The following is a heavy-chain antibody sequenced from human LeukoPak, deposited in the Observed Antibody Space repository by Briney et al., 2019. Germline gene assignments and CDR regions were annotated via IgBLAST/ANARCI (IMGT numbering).Heavy chain of an antibody. D-gene: IGHD2-2*01. CDR1: GFTFEDHV. V-gene: IGHV3-9*01. J-gene: IGHJ4*02. CDR2: ISWSGDRM. CDR3: AKDLGGSATTV. Sequence: PGGSLGLSCAASGFTFEDHVMHWVRQGPGKGLEWASSISWSGDRMGYADAVKGRFTISRDNAKNSLFLQMNSLRVEDTALYYCAKDLGGSATTVWGQGTLVTVSS.